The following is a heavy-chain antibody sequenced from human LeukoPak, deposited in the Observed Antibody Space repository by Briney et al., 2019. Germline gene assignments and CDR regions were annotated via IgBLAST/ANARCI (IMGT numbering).Heavy chain of an antibody. CDR2: INSDGSST. Sequence: PGGSLRLSCAASGFTFSSYWMHWVRQAPGKGLVWVSRINSDGSSTSYADSVKGRFTISRDNAKNTLYLQMNSLRAEDTAVYYCAREDGTYYYYYGMDAWGQGTTVTVSS. CDR3: AREDGTYYYYYGMDA. J-gene: IGHJ6*02. D-gene: IGHD6-13*01. CDR1: GFTFSSYW. V-gene: IGHV3-74*01.